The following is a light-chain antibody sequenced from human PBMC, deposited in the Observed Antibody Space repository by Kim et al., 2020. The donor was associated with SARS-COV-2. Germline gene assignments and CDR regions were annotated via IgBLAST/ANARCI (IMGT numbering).Light chain of an antibody. V-gene: IGLV1-40*01. CDR1: SSNIGAGYD. CDR2: GNN. Sequence: GQRVTISCTGSSSNIGAGYDVQWYKQLPGTAPKVLIHGNNNRPSGVPDRFSGSKSGTSASLAITGLQAEDEADYYCQSYDSSLSVVFGGGTQLTVL. J-gene: IGLJ2*01. CDR3: QSYDSSLSVV.